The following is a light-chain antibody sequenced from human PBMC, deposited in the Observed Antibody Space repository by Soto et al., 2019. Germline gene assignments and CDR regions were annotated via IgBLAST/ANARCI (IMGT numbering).Light chain of an antibody. CDR1: QSVSNNY. Sequence: EIVLTQSPGTLSLSPGERAPLSCRASQSVSNNYLAWYQQKPGQAPRLLIYGASSRATGIPDRFSASGSGTDFSLTISRLEPEDFAVYYCQQYGSSPQTFGQGTKVDI. CDR2: GAS. V-gene: IGKV3-20*01. CDR3: QQYGSSPQT. J-gene: IGKJ1*01.